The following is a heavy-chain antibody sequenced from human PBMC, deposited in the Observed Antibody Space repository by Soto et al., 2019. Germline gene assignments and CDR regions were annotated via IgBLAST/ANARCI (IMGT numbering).Heavy chain of an antibody. CDR1: GFTFGNYG. CDR2: ISGSGGST. CDR3: AKDLGFIIGYFDY. J-gene: IGHJ4*02. Sequence: PGGSLRLSCAASGFTFGNYGMSWVRQAPGKGLQWVSTISGSGGSTHYADSVKGRLTISRDNSKNTLHLQMNSLRAEDTAVYYCAKDLGFIIGYFDYWGQGTLVTVSS. D-gene: IGHD3-10*01. V-gene: IGHV3-23*01.